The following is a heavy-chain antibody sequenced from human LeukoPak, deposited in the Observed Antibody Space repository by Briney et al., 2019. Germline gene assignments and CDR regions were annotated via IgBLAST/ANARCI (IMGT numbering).Heavy chain of an antibody. CDR2: ISSSSSYI. V-gene: IGHV3-21*01. CDR1: GFTFSSYS. D-gene: IGHD6-25*01. J-gene: IGHJ4*02. CDR3: ARGPPTAGAFDY. Sequence: GGSLRLSCAASGFTFSSYSMNWVHQAPGKGLEWVSSISSSSSYIYYADSVKGRFTISRDNAKNSLYLQMNSLRAEDTAVYYCARGPPTAGAFDYWGQGTLVTVSS.